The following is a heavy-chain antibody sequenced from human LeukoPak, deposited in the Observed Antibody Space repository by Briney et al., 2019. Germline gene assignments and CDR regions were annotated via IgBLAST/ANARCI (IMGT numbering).Heavy chain of an antibody. CDR3: AKRRVEGGSYLYYFDY. CDR1: GFTFRDYY. D-gene: IGHD1-26*01. V-gene: IGHV3-23*01. CDR2: ISGSGGST. Sequence: PGGSLRLSCEASGFTFRDYYMSWIRQAPGKGLEWVSAISGSGGSTYYADSVKGRFTISRDNSKNTLYLQMNSLRAEDTAVYYCAKRRVEGGSYLYYFDYWGQGTLVTVSS. J-gene: IGHJ4*02.